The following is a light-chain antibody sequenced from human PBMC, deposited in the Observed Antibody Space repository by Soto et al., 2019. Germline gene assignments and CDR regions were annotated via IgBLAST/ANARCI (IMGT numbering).Light chain of an antibody. CDR1: SSNIGSNT. CDR3: AAWDDSLNGPV. CDR2: SNN. J-gene: IGLJ2*01. Sequence: QSVLTQPPSASGTPGQRVTISCSGSSSNIGSNTVNWYQQLPGTAPKLLIYSNNRRPSRVPDRFSGSKSGTSASLAISGLQSEDEADYYCAAWDDSLNGPVFGGGTKVPVL. V-gene: IGLV1-44*01.